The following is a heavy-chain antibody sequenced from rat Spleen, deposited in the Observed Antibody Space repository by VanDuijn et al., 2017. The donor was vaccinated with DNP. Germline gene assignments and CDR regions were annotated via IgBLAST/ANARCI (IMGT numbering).Heavy chain of an antibody. CDR2: IHYDGGST. CDR1: GFTFSDYY. V-gene: IGHV5-22*01. Sequence: EVQLVESGGGLVQPGRSLKLSCAASGFTFSDYYMAWVRQAPTKGLEWVAYIHYDGGSTYYGDSVKGRVTISRDNTERIRFLQMNSRRSEDMATYYCARWRNSQWYFDFWGPGSMVTVSS. J-gene: IGHJ1*01. D-gene: IGHD4-2*01. CDR3: ARWRNSQWYFDF.